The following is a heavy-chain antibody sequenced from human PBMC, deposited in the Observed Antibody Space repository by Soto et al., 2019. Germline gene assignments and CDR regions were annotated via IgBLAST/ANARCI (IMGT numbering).Heavy chain of an antibody. CDR3: AKAPSIVTRYFDY. CDR2: ISASGGST. V-gene: IGHV3-23*01. CDR1: GFTSSSYA. J-gene: IGHJ4*02. Sequence: GGSLRLSCAASGFTSSSYAMSWVRQAPGKGLEWVLGISASGGSTYYADSVKGRFTISRDNSKNTLYLQMNRLRAEDTAVYYCAKAPSIVTRYFDYWGQGTLVTFSS. D-gene: IGHD6-6*01.